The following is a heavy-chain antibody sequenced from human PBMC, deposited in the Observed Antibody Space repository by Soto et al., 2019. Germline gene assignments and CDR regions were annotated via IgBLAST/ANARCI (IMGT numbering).Heavy chain of an antibody. CDR2: IYPGDSDT. CDR1: GYSFTSYW. D-gene: IGHD3-16*01. V-gene: IGHV5-51*01. CDR3: ARPILGDGYYYYYGMDV. Sequence: PGESLKISCKGSGYSFTSYWIGWLRQMPGKGLEWMGIIYPGDSDTRYSPSFQGQVTISADKSISTAYLQWSSLKASDTAMYYCARPILGDGYYYYYGMDVWGQGTTVTVSS. J-gene: IGHJ6*02.